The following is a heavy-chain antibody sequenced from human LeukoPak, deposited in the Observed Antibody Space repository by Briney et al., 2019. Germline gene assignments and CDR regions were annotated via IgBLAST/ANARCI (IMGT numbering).Heavy chain of an antibody. V-gene: IGHV3-23*01. CDR3: AKDLDYYYDIKD. J-gene: IGHJ4*02. CDR2: ISGSGGST. D-gene: IGHD3-22*01. CDR1: GFTFSSYA. Sequence: GGSLRLPCAASGFTFSSYAMSWVRQAPGKGLEWVSAISGSGGSTYYADSVKGRFTISRDNSKNTLYLQMNSLRAEDTAVYYCAKDLDYYYDIKDWGQGTLVTVSS.